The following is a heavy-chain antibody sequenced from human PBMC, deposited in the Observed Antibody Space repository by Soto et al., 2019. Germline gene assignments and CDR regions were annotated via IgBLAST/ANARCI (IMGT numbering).Heavy chain of an antibody. Sequence: QVQLVQSGAEMKRPGSSVKVSCEASGGTFPNSTFNWVRQAPGQGLEWMGRIIPVLNIANYAQNFHGRITITADKSTSTAYLELTSLRSDDTAIYCCARAPTASSPFVYWGQGSLVTVSS. J-gene: IGHJ4*02. V-gene: IGHV1-69*02. D-gene: IGHD1-26*01. CDR3: ARAPTASSPFVY. CDR2: IIPVLNIA. CDR1: GGTFPNST.